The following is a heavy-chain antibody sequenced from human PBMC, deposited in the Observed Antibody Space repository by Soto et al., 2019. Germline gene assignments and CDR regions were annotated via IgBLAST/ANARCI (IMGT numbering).Heavy chain of an antibody. Sequence: SETLSLTCTVSGYSISSGYYWGWIRQPPGKGLEWIGSIYHSGSTYYNPSLKSRVTISVDTSKNQFSLKLSSATAADTAVYYCARDPITMIVVTPTDAFDIWGQGTMVTVSS. CDR3: ARDPITMIVVTPTDAFDI. CDR1: GYSISSGYY. D-gene: IGHD3-22*01. V-gene: IGHV4-38-2*02. CDR2: IYHSGST. J-gene: IGHJ3*02.